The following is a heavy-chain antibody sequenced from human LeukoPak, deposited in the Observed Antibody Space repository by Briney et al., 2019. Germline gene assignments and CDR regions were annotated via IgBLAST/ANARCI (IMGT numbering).Heavy chain of an antibody. J-gene: IGHJ4*02. CDR2: VYYSGST. V-gene: IGHV4-61*08. D-gene: IGHD6-13*01. Sequence: SQTLSLTCTVSGGSISSGGYYWSWIRQPPGKGLEWIGYVYYSGSTNYNPSLKSRVTISVDTSKNQFSLKLSSVTAADTAVYYCARVFRIAPGHTFDYWGQGTLVTVSS. CDR3: ARVFRIAPGHTFDY. CDR1: GGSISSGGYY.